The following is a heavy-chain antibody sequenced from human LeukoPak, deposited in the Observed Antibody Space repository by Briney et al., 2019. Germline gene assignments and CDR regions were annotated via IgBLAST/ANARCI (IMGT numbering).Heavy chain of an antibody. CDR2: IYADGGGGGT. CDR1: GVTVSTNY. CDR3: SRDRSRGYSFT. Sequence: GGSLRLSCAVSGVTVSTNYMGWVRHAPGMGLEWVSVIYADGGGGGTYYADSAKGRFTISRDNSRNTLYLQMSNLRADDTAMYYCSRDRSRGYSFTWGQGTLVTVS. J-gene: IGHJ5*02. D-gene: IGHD5-12*01. V-gene: IGHV3-53*01.